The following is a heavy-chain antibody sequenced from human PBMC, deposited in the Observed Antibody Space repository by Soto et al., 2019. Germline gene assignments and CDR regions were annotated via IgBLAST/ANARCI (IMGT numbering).Heavy chain of an antibody. CDR1: GGSISSGDYY. CDR2: IYYSGST. V-gene: IGHV4-30-4*01. Sequence: SETLSLTCTVSGGSISSGDYYWSWIRQPPGKGLERIGYIYYSGSTYYNPSLKSRVTISVDTSKNQFSLKLSSVTAADTAVYYCARTYYDFWSGPNIRGPCFDYWGQGTLVTVSS. J-gene: IGHJ4*02. D-gene: IGHD3-3*01. CDR3: ARTYYDFWSGPNIRGPCFDY.